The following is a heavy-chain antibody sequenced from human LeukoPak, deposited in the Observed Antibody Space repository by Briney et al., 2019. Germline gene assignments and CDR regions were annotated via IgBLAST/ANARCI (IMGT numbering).Heavy chain of an antibody. CDR1: GFTFSSYA. Sequence: GRSLRLSCAASGFTFSSYAMHWVRQAPGKGLEWVAVISYDGSNKYYADSVKGRFTISRDNSKNTLYLQMNSLRAEDTAVYYCARDSQEGSSGYYYRGEAFDIWGQGTMVTVSS. CDR2: ISYDGSNK. D-gene: IGHD3-22*01. J-gene: IGHJ3*02. CDR3: ARDSQEGSSGYYYRGEAFDI. V-gene: IGHV3-30-3*01.